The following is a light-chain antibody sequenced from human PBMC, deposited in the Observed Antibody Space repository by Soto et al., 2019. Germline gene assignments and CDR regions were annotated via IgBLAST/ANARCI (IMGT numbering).Light chain of an antibody. CDR1: QSVSSN. J-gene: IGKJ1*01. V-gene: IGKV3-15*01. Sequence: EIVMTQSPATLDVSPGERATLSCRASQSVSSNLAGYQQKPGQAPRLLIYGASTRANGIPARFSGSGSGTEFTLTISSLQSEALAVYYCSHYKNWPGTFGQVTKVES. CDR2: GAS. CDR3: SHYKNWPGT.